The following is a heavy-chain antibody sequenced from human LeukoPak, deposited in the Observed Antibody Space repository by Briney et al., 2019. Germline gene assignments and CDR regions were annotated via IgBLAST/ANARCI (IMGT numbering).Heavy chain of an antibody. CDR1: GGSISSGSYY. D-gene: IGHD3-3*01. J-gene: IGHJ4*02. Sequence: SQTLSLTCTVSGGSISSGSYYWRWVRQPAGTGLEWIGRIYTSGSTNYNHSFKSRVTISVDTSKNQFSLKLSSVTAADPAVYYCAREWTSGYSPLTWYYFDYWGQGTLVTVSS. V-gene: IGHV4-61*02. CDR2: IYTSGST. CDR3: AREWTSGYSPLTWYYFDY.